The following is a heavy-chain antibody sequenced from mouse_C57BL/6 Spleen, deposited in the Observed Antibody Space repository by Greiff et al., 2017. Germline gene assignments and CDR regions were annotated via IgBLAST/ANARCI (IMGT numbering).Heavy chain of an antibody. J-gene: IGHJ4*01. Sequence: EVKLVESGGGLVKPGGSLKLSCAASGFTFSSYAMSWVRQTPEKRLEWVATISDGGSYTYYPDNVKGRFTISRDNAKNNLYLQMSQLKSEDTAMYYCARQAYDYDGRVYAMDYWGQGTSVTVSS. V-gene: IGHV5-4*03. CDR2: ISDGGSYT. D-gene: IGHD2-4*01. CDR3: ARQAYDYDGRVYAMDY. CDR1: GFTFSSYA.